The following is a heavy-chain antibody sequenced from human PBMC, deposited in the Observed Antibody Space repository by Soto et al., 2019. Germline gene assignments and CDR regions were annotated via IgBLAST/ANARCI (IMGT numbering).Heavy chain of an antibody. J-gene: IGHJ4*02. CDR2: IKQDGSEK. D-gene: IGHD5-12*01. CDR1: GFTFSSYW. V-gene: IGHV3-7*03. CDR3: ARGRNEWLQYDYYFDY. Sequence: AGGSLRLSCAASGFTFSSYWMSWVRQAPGKGLEWVANIKQDGSEKYYVDSVKGRFTISRDNAKNSLYLQMNSLRAEDTAVYYCARGRNEWLQYDYYFDYWGQGTLVTVSS.